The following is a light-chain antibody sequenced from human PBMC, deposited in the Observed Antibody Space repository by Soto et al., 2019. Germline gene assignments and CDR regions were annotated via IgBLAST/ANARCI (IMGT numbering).Light chain of an antibody. V-gene: IGKV3-15*01. CDR1: QDVTTN. CDR3: QQYNNWPFS. J-gene: IGKJ5*01. CDR2: DIS. Sequence: EISMTQFPAILSASPGEGATLSCRAAQDVTTNFAWYQLRRGQPPRLLIYDISTRATGVPARFSGSGPGTEFTLTISGLQSEDFALYFCQQYNNWPFSFGPGTRLEI.